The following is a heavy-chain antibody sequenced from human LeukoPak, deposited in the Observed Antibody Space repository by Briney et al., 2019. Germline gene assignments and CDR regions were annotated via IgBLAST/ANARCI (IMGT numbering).Heavy chain of an antibody. CDR3: ARQRGSFTPNWFDP. Sequence: GESLKISCKGSGNSFTSYWIGWVRQMPGKGLEWMGIIYPGDSDIRYSPSFQGQVTISADKSISIAYLQWSSLKASDTAMYYCARQRGSFTPNWFDPWGQGTLVTVSS. D-gene: IGHD3-10*01. CDR1: GNSFTSYW. CDR2: IYPGDSDI. J-gene: IGHJ5*02. V-gene: IGHV5-51*01.